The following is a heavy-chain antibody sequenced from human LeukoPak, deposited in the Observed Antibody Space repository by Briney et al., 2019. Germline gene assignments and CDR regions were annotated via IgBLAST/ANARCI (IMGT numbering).Heavy chain of an antibody. D-gene: IGHD4/OR15-4a*01. CDR1: GFRFNTYW. CDR3: ARDTLGEVEDANYAVYYFDY. Sequence: PGGSLRLSCAASGFRFNTYWMSWVRQAPGKGLEWVANIKQDGNEKYYADSVKGRFTIARDNGKNSLDLQINSLRADDTAVYYCARDTLGEVEDANYAVYYFDYWGQGTVVTVSS. CDR2: IKQDGNEK. V-gene: IGHV3-7*01. J-gene: IGHJ4*02.